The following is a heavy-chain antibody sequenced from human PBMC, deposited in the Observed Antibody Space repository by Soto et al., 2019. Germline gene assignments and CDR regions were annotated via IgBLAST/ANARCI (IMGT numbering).Heavy chain of an antibody. CDR3: ARWSYLDY. Sequence: LRLSCAASGFSFGSYALSWVRQAPGKGLEWVSTISGSDGKTFYADSVKGRFSISRDTSQSTLYLQMNSLRADDTAMYYCARWSYLDYWGQGTRVTVYS. CDR1: GFSFGSYA. D-gene: IGHD3-3*01. CDR2: ISGSDGKT. J-gene: IGHJ4*02. V-gene: IGHV3-23*01.